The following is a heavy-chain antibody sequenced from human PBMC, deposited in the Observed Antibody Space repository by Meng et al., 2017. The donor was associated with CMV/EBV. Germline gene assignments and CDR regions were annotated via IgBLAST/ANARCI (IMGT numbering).Heavy chain of an antibody. CDR3: ARDIRYPGTDDAFDI. CDR2: MNPNSGNT. J-gene: IGHJ3*02. V-gene: IGHV1-8*01. D-gene: IGHD3-9*01. CDR1: GYTFTSYD. Sequence: ASVKVSCKTSGYTFTSYDINWVRQATGQGLEWMGWMNPNSGNTGYAQKFQGRVTMTRNTSISTAYMELSSLRSEDTAVYYCARDIRYPGTDDAFDIWGQGTMVTVSS.